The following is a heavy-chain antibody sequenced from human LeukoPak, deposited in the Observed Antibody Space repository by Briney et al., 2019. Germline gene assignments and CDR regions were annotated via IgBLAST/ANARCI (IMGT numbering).Heavy chain of an antibody. Sequence: SETLSLTCAVYGGSFSGYYWSWIRQPPGKGQEWIGEINHSGSTNYNPSLKSRVTISVDTSKNQFSLKLSSVTAADTAVYYCARAGKSSSSYYYYYGMDVWGQGTTVTVSS. CDR3: ARAGKSSSSYYYYYGMDV. V-gene: IGHV4-34*01. J-gene: IGHJ6*02. CDR2: INHSGST. CDR1: GGSFSGYY. D-gene: IGHD6-6*01.